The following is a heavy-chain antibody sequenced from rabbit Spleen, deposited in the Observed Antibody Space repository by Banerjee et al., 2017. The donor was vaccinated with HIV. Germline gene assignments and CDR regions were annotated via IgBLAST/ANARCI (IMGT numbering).Heavy chain of an antibody. CDR1: GFSFSSSDY. V-gene: IGHV1S40*01. CDR3: ARDPNYASGHYIYKF. J-gene: IGHJ3*01. D-gene: IGHD1-1*01. Sequence: QSLEESGGDLVKPGASLTLTCTASGFSFSSSDYMCWVRQAPGKGLEWIACIAGSSSGFTYSATWAKGRFTCSKTSSTTVTLQMTSLTAADTATYFCARDPNYASGHYIYKFWGQGTLVTVS. CDR2: IAGSSSGFT.